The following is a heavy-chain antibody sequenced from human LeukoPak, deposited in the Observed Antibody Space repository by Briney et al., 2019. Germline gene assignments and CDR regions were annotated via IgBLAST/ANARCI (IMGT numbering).Heavy chain of an antibody. Sequence: GGSLRLSCAASGFSFSSYAMSWVRQAPGKGLEWVSSISGSGDNTYFAESVKGRFTISRDNSKNTLFLQMNSLRAEDTAVFYCAKRSGYTTGWFFDFWGQGTLVTVSS. CDR1: GFSFSSYA. D-gene: IGHD6-19*01. CDR3: AKRSGYTTGWFFDF. CDR2: ISGSGDNT. J-gene: IGHJ4*02. V-gene: IGHV3-23*01.